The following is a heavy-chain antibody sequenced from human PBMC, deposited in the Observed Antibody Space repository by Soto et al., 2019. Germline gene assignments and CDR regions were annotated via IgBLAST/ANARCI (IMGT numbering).Heavy chain of an antibody. J-gene: IGHJ4*02. Sequence: PSETLSLTCAVYGGSFSGYYWSWIRQPPGKGLEWIGYINHSGSTNYNPSLKSRVTISVDRSKNQFSLKLSSVTAADTAVYYCARDRYSYGYFDYWGQGTLVTVSS. D-gene: IGHD5-18*01. CDR2: INHSGST. V-gene: IGHV4-34*01. CDR1: GGSFSGYY. CDR3: ARDRYSYGYFDY.